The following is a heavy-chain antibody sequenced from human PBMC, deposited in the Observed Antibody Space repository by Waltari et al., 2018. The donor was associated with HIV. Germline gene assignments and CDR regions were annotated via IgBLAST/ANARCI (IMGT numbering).Heavy chain of an antibody. CDR1: GSSISSSSYY. J-gene: IGHJ4*02. CDR2: IYYSGTA. D-gene: IGHD3-16*01. CDR3: ARLRFHSLYYFDS. V-gene: IGHV4-39*01. Sequence: QLHLQESGPGLVKPSETLSLTCSVSGSSISSSSYYWAWLRQPPGKGLEWIVAIYYSGTAYYNPSVKSRVSASLDASKNELSLKLTSVTATDTALYYCARLRFHSLYYFDSWGPGILVTVSS.